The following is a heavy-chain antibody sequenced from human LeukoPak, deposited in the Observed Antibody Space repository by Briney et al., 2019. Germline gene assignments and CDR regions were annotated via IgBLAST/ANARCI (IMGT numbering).Heavy chain of an antibody. CDR2: IRQDGSEG. Sequence: GGSLRLSCAASGFTFSSYGMHWVRQAPGKGLEWVANIRQDGSEGYYVDSVRGRFAVTRDNAKSSLYLQLNSLRAEDTAVYYCATRRCSIAACRASSHHCMDFWGKGTTVTVSS. CDR3: ATRRCSIAACRASSHHCMDF. D-gene: IGHD2-2*01. V-gene: IGHV3-7*01. CDR1: GFTFSSYG. J-gene: IGHJ6*03.